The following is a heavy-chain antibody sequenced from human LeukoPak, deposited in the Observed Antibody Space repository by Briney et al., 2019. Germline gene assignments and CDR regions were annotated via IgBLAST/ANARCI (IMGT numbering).Heavy chain of an antibody. CDR3: ARVDQGRGCSGGSCYPYYFDY. V-gene: IGHV3-20*04. CDR1: GFTFDDYG. CDR2: INWNGGST. J-gene: IGHJ4*02. D-gene: IGHD2-15*01. Sequence: GGSLRLSCAASGFTFDDYGMSWVRQAPGKGLEWVSGINWNGGSTGYADSVKGRFTISRDNAKNSLYLQMNSLRAEDTALYYCARVDQGRGCSGGSCYPYYFDYWGQGTLVTVSS.